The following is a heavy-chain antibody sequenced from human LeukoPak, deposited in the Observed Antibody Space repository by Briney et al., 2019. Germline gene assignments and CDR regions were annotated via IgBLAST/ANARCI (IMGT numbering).Heavy chain of an antibody. CDR2: TTGSGGST. D-gene: IGHD4-17*01. CDR1: GFTFTTYA. CDR3: AKGRNDYGDAALNY. J-gene: IGHJ4*02. Sequence: GGSLRLSCAASGFTFTTYAMSWVRQAPGKGLEWVSGTTGSGGSTYYADSVKGRFTISRDNSKNTLSLQMNSLRAEDTAVYYCAKGRNDYGDAALNYWGQGTLVTVSS. V-gene: IGHV3-23*01.